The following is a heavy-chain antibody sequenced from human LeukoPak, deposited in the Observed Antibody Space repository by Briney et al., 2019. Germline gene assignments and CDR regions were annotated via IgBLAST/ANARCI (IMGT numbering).Heavy chain of an antibody. CDR2: INYDARSR. CDR3: VRGAGPGTPFD. D-gene: IGHD1-1*01. Sequence: GDSLRLSCAASGFTFSLSWMHWVREAPGKGLEWVSSINYDARSRTYADSVKARLTLSRDNAENTLFLQMNSLRVEDSAIYSCVRGAGPGTPFDWGQGMLVTVSS. CDR1: GFTFSLSW. V-gene: IGHV3-74*01. J-gene: IGHJ1*01.